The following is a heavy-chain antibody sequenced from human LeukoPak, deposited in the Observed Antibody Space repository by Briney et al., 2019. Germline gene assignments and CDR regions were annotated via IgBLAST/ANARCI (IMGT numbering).Heavy chain of an antibody. J-gene: IGHJ4*02. CDR1: GYSISSGYY. Sequence: SETLSLTCTVSGYSISSGYYWGWIRQPPGKGLEWIGSIYHSGSTYYNPSLKSRVTISVDTSKNQFSLKLSSVTAADTAVYYCAREIVVVPAAYDYWGQGTLVTVSS. D-gene: IGHD2-2*01. V-gene: IGHV4-38-2*02. CDR2: IYHSGST. CDR3: AREIVVVPAAYDY.